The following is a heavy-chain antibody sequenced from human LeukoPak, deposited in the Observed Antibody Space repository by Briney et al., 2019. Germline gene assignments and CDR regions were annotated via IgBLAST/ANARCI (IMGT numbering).Heavy chain of an antibody. D-gene: IGHD3-3*01. CDR1: GFTFSSYA. V-gene: IGHV3-23*01. J-gene: IGHJ6*04. Sequence: PGGSLRLSCTASGFTFSSYAMTWVRQAPGKGLEWVSGIGGSAASSKHYAESVMGRFTISRDNSKNTLYLQMNSLRAEDTAVYYCAKILSNYDFWSGYSDVWGKGTTVTVSS. CDR3: AKILSNYDFWSGYSDV. CDR2: IGGSAASSK.